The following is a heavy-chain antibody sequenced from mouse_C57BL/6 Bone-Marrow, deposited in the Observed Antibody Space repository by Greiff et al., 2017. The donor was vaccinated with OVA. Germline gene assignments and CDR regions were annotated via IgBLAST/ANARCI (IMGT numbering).Heavy chain of an antibody. CDR2: LYPGNSDT. Sequence: EVQWVESGPVLARPGASVKMSCKTSGYTFTSYWMHWVNQRPGQGLEWIGALYPGNSDTSYNQKFKGKANLTADTSTSTASMELSSLTTEDAAVEYCTRNPCPFYGSPAWFAFWGQGTLVTVAA. V-gene: IGHV1-5*01. CDR1: GYTFTSYW. CDR3: TRNPCPFYGSPAWFAF. D-gene: IGHD1-1*01. J-gene: IGHJ3*01.